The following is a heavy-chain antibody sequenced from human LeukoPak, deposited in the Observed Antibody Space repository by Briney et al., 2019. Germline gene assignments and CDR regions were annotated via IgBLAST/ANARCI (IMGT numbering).Heavy chain of an antibody. CDR2: ISSNGGST. CDR1: GFTFSSYA. Sequence: GWSQRLSCAASGFTFSSYAMHWVRQAPGKGLEYVSAISSNGGSTYYANSVKGRFTISRDNSKNTLYLQMGSLRAEDMAVYYCARDYASSFDYWGQGTLVTVSS. V-gene: IGHV3-64*01. J-gene: IGHJ4*02. CDR3: ARDYASSFDY. D-gene: IGHD3-16*01.